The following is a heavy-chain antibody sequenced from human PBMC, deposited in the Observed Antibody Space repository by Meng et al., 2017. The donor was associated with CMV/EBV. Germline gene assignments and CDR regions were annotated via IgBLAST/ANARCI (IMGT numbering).Heavy chain of an antibody. Sequence: HVPLGQSVAEVKKPGSSVKVSCKALGGPFSSYAISWVRQAPGQGLEWMGGIIPIFGTANYAQKFQGRVTITADESTSTAYMELSSLRSEDTAVYYCASVTRIGWWYFDLWGRGTLVTVSS. J-gene: IGHJ2*01. V-gene: IGHV1-69*12. CDR3: ASVTRIGWWYFDL. CDR1: GGPFSSYA. CDR2: IIPIFGTA. D-gene: IGHD4-11*01.